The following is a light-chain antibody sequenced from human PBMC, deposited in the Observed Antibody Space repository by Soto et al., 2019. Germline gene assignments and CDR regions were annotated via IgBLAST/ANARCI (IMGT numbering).Light chain of an antibody. J-gene: IGKJ1*01. CDR2: KAS. CDR1: QSISSW. V-gene: IGKV1-5*03. Sequence: DIQMTQSPSTLSASVGDRVTITCRASQSISSWLAWYQQKPGKAPKLLIYKASSLESGVPSRFSGSGSGTEFTLNISSLQPDDFEPYYCQQYNSYSWTFGQGTKVDIK. CDR3: QQYNSYSWT.